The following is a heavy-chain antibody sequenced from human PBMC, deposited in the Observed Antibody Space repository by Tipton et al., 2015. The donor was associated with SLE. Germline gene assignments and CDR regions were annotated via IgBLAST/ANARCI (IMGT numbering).Heavy chain of an antibody. J-gene: IGHJ6*03. CDR3: VKSVVVVSPRDYYYYMDV. Sequence: TLSLTCTVSGDSFSSGSSSWNWVRQPAGKELEWIGLIYNSGITNYNPSLQSQVTLSVDMFKNQSSLRLSSVTAADTGVYYCVKSVVVVSPRDYYYYMDVWGKATTVTFSS. V-gene: IGHV4-61*02. CDR1: GDSFSSGSSS. CDR2: IYNSGIT. D-gene: IGHD2-15*01.